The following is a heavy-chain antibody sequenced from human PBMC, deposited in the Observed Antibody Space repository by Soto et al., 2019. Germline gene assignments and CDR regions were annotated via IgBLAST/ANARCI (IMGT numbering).Heavy chain of an antibody. Sequence: SAKVSCKDSRYTFTSYGISWARQAPGQGREWMGWISAYNGNTNYAQKLQGRVTMTTDTSTSTAYMELRSLRSDDTAVYYRARDPLDIVLMVYAPTRFDPWAQEILVTDSS. CDR2: ISAYNGNT. CDR1: RYTFTSYG. D-gene: IGHD2-8*01. CDR3: ARDPLDIVLMVYAPTRFDP. J-gene: IGHJ5*02. V-gene: IGHV1-18*01.